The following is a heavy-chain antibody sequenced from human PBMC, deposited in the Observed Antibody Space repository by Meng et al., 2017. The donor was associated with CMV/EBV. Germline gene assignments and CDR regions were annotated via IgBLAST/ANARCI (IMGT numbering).Heavy chain of an antibody. CDR3: ASTSDRINYDFWSGYLREFDY. CDR1: YS. CDR2: ISSSSSYI. Sequence: YSMNWVRQAPGKGLEWVSSISSSSSYIYYADSVKDRFTISRDNAKNSLYLQMNSLRAEDTAVYYCASTSDRINYDFWSGYLREFDYWGQGTLVTVSS. D-gene: IGHD3-3*01. V-gene: IGHV3-21*01. J-gene: IGHJ4*02.